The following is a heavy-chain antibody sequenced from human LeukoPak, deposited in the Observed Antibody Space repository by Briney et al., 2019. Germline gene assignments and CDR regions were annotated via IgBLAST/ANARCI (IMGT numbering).Heavy chain of an antibody. CDR3: ASSRYNWNDY. CDR1: GGSISSGGYY. Sequence: SETPSLTCTVSGGSISSGGYYWSWIRQHPGKGLEWIGYIYYSGSTYYNPSLKSRVTISVDTSKNQFSLKLSSVTAADTAVYYCASSRYNWNDYWGQGTLVTVSS. V-gene: IGHV4-31*03. CDR2: IYYSGST. D-gene: IGHD1-20*01. J-gene: IGHJ4*02.